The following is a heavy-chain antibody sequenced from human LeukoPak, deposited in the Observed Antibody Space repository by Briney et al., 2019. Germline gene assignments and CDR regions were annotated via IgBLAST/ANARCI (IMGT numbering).Heavy chain of an antibody. CDR1: GYTFTSYS. D-gene: IGHD4-17*01. J-gene: IGHJ4*02. Sequence: ASVKVSCKASGYTFTSYSMSWVRQAPGQGLEWMGWINIYNGNTNFAQSLQGRVTVTTDTSTSTAYMELRSLRSDDTAVYYCARIPLTRNPTVTIDYWGQGTLVTVSS. V-gene: IGHV1-18*01. CDR2: INIYNGNT. CDR3: ARIPLTRNPTVTIDY.